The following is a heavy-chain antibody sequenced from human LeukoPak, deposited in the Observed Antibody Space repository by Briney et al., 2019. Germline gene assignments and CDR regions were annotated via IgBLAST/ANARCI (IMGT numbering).Heavy chain of an antibody. J-gene: IGHJ4*02. CDR1: GFTFSSYA. CDR3: VRDFGRPAVTDDY. D-gene: IGHD2-21*02. Sequence: PGGSLRLSCAASGFTFSSYAMSWVRQAPGKGLEWVSVIYSGGSTYYADSVKGRFTISRDDSKNTLYLQMNSLRGDDTAVYYCVRDFGRPAVTDDYWGQGTLVTVSA. V-gene: IGHV3-23*03. CDR2: IYSGGST.